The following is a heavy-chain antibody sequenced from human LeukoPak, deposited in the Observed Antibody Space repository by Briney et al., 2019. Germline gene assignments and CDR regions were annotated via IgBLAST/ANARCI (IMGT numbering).Heavy chain of an antibody. CDR2: ISTDGTYT. Sequence: GGSLRLSCAASGFTFSSYWMHWVRQAPGKGLVWVSRISTDGTYTEYADSVKGRFTISRDNAKDTLHLQVNSLRAEDTAVYYCAITVDCRATTDCYSYFHHWGQGTLVTVSP. J-gene: IGHJ1*01. D-gene: IGHD2-21*02. CDR1: GFTFSSYW. V-gene: IGHV3-74*03. CDR3: AITVDCRATTDCYSYFHH.